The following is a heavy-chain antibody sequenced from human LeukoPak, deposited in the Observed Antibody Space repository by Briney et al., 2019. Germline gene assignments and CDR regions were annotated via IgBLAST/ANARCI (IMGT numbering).Heavy chain of an antibody. CDR2: IYYSGST. D-gene: IGHD6-13*01. J-gene: IGHJ4*02. CDR1: GGSIRSYY. Sequence: PSETLSLTCTVSGGSIRSYYGSWIRQPPGKGREWIGYIYYSGSTNYNPSLKSRVTISVDTSKNQFSLKLSSVTAADTAVYYCARVRYSSSWYYFDYWGQGTLVTVSS. V-gene: IGHV4-59*01. CDR3: ARVRYSSSWYYFDY.